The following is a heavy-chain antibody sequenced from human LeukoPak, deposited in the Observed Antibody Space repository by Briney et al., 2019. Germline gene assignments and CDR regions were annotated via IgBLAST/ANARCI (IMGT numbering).Heavy chain of an antibody. V-gene: IGHV1-69*02. Sequence: SVKVSCKASGGTFSSYTISWVRQAPGQGLEWMGRIIPILGIANYAQKFQGRVTITADKSTSTAYMELGSLRSEDTAVYYCARLVPAATPDSKNRDCWGQGTLVTVSS. CDR1: GGTFSSYT. CDR3: ARLVPAATPDSKNRDC. J-gene: IGHJ4*02. D-gene: IGHD2-2*01. CDR2: IIPILGIA.